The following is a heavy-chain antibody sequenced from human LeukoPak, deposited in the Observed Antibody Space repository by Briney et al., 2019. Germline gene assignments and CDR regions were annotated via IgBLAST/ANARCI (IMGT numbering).Heavy chain of an antibody. V-gene: IGHV4-38-2*02. J-gene: IGHJ4*02. CDR2: IYHSGST. CDR1: GYSISSGYY. D-gene: IGHD1-26*01. CDR3: ARETGTYSAFDY. Sequence: PSETLSLTCTVSGYSISSGYYWAWIRPPPGRGLEWIGTIYHSGSTYSNPSLKSRVTISVDTSKNQFSPRLSSVTAADTAVYYCARETGTYSAFDYWGQGTLVTVSS.